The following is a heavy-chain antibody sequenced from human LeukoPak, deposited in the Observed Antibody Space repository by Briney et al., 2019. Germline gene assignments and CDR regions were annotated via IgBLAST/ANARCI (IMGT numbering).Heavy chain of an antibody. Sequence: SETLSLTCTVSGGSISSYYWSWIRQPAGKGLEWIGRIYTSGSTNYNPTHKCRATMSVDTSKNQVSLKLSSVTAADTAVYYCARDLWDLRFGERTNWYFDLWGRGTLVTVSS. CDR1: GGSISSYY. D-gene: IGHD3-10*01. CDR3: ARDLWDLRFGERTNWYFDL. CDR2: IYTSGST. J-gene: IGHJ2*01. V-gene: IGHV4-4*07.